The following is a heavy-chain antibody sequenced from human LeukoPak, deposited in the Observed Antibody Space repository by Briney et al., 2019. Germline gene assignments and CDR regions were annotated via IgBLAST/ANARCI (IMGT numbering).Heavy chain of an antibody. V-gene: IGHV3-53*01. CDR1: GFTVSSNS. Sequence: GGSLRLSCTVSGFTVSSNSMSWVRQAPGKGLEWVSFIYSDNTHYSDSVKGRFTISRDNSKNTLYLQMNSLRAEDTAVYYCAKAVGGLRYFDWFDYWGQGTLVTVSS. J-gene: IGHJ4*02. CDR2: IYSDNT. D-gene: IGHD3-9*01. CDR3: AKAVGGLRYFDWFDY.